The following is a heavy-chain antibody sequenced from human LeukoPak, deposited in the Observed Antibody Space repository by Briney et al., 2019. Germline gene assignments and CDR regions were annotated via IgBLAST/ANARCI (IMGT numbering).Heavy chain of an antibody. D-gene: IGHD3-22*01. Sequence: GSLRLSCAASGFTFSNAWMSWVRQAPGKGLEWVGRIKSKTDGETTDYAAPVKGRFTISRDDSKNTLYLQMNSLKTEDTAVYYCTTHYDSSGYYQLSGDYWGQGTLVTVSS. J-gene: IGHJ4*02. CDR2: IKSKTDGETT. CDR3: TTHYDSSGYYQLSGDY. V-gene: IGHV3-15*01. CDR1: GFTFSNAW.